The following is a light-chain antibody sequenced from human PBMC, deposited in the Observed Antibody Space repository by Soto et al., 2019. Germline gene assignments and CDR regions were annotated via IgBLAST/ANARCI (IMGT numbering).Light chain of an antibody. V-gene: IGLV2-14*01. CDR1: SSDVGDFDC. CDR2: EVS. CDR3: SSYTSSSTLV. Sequence: QSALTQSASVSGSPGQSITISCTGTSSDVGDFDCVSWYQQHPGKAPKLMIYEVSDRPSGVSNRFSGSKSGDTAFLTISGLQAEDEADYYCSSYTSSSTLVFGGGTKVTVL. J-gene: IGLJ2*01.